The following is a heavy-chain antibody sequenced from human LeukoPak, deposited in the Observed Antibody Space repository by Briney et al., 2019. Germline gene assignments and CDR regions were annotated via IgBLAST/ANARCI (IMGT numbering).Heavy chain of an antibody. CDR2: IYYSGNT. CDR1: GGSISSYL. V-gene: IGHV4-59*01. Sequence: SETLSLTCTVSGGSISSYLWSWIRQSPGKGLEWIGYIYYSGNTKYNASLKSRVTISVDTSKNQFSLKLSSATAADTAVYYCARSPAPDWVNYYDSSGYYSIFDYWGQGTLVTVSS. D-gene: IGHD3-22*01. J-gene: IGHJ4*02. CDR3: ARSPAPDWVNYYDSSGYYSIFDY.